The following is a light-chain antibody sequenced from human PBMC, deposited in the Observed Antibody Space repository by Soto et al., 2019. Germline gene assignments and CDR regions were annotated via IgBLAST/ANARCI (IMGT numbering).Light chain of an antibody. Sequence: DIVLTQSPGTLSLSPGERATLSCRASQSLTGGYLAWFQQKPGQTPRLLIYSASYRATGIPDRFSGSGSGTNFTLTISRLEPEDFVVYFCQQNGSLPITFGQGTRLEIK. CDR1: QSLTGGY. CDR3: QQNGSLPIT. J-gene: IGKJ5*01. V-gene: IGKV3-20*01. CDR2: SAS.